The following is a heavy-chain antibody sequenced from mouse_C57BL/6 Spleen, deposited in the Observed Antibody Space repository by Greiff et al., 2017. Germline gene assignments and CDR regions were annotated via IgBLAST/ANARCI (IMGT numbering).Heavy chain of an antibody. Sequence: EVQLVESGPGLVKPSQSLSLTCSVTGYSITSGYYWNWIRQFPGNKLEWMGYISYDGSNNYNPSLKNRISITRDTSKNQFFLKLNSVTTEDTATYYCAREGVTTVYYFDYWGQGTTLTVSS. D-gene: IGHD1-1*01. CDR2: ISYDGSN. CDR3: AREGVTTVYYFDY. J-gene: IGHJ2*01. CDR1: GYSITSGYY. V-gene: IGHV3-6*01.